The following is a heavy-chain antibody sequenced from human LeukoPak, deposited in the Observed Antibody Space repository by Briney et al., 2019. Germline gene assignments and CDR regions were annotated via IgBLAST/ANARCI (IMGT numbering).Heavy chain of an antibody. J-gene: IGHJ4*02. CDR3: ASYWDGYNYLYY. CDR2: TSYSGST. CDR1: GGSISSYY. D-gene: IGHD5-24*01. V-gene: IGHV4-59*01. Sequence: PSETLSLTCTVSGGSISSYYWSWIRQPPGKGLEWIGYTSYSGSTNYSPSLKSRITMSLDTSKNQFSLRLRSVTAADTAVYYCASYWDGYNYLYYWGQGSLVTVSS.